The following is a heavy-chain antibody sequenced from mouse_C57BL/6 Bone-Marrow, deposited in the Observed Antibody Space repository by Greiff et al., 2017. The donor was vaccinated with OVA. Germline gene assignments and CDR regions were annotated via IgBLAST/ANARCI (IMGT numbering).Heavy chain of an antibody. D-gene: IGHD1-1*01. CDR2: IRNKANGYTT. V-gene: IGHV7-3*01. CDR3: ARYPSYYYGSSYGAMDY. CDR1: GFTFTDYY. Sequence: VQLKESGGGLVQPGGSLSLSCAASGFTFTDYYMSWVRQPPGKALEWLGFIRNKANGYTTEYSASVKGRFTISRDNSQSILYLQMNALRAEDSATYYCARYPSYYYGSSYGAMDYWGQGTSVTVSS. J-gene: IGHJ4*01.